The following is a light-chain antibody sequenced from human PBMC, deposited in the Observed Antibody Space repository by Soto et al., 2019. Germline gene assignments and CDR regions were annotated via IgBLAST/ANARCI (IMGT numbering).Light chain of an antibody. CDR2: DVS. J-gene: IGKJ4*01. Sequence: EIVLTQSPATVSLSPGERATLSCRASQSVSSFLAWYQQKPGQAPRLLIYDVSNRATGIPAKFSGSGSGTDFTLTISSLEPEDFAVYYCQQRANWPLTFGGGTMVDIK. CDR3: QQRANWPLT. V-gene: IGKV3-11*01. CDR1: QSVSSF.